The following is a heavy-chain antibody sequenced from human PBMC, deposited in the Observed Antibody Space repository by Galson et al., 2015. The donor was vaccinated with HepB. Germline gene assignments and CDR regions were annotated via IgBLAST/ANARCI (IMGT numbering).Heavy chain of an antibody. D-gene: IGHD4-17*01. CDR2: ISYDGSNK. Sequence: SLRLSCAASGFTFSSYAMHWVRQAPGQGLEWVAVISYDGSNKYYADSVKGRFTISRDNSKNTLYLQMNSLRAEDTAVYYCARSGYGDYDRYVDYWGQGTLVTVSS. CDR1: GFTFSSYA. V-gene: IGHV3-30-3*01. CDR3: ARSGYGDYDRYVDY. J-gene: IGHJ4*02.